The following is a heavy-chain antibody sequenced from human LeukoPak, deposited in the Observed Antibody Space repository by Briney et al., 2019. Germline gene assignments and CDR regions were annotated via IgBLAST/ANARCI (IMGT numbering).Heavy chain of an antibody. Sequence: PGGSLRLSCAASGFTFSSYWMSWVRQAPGKGLEWVANIKQDGSEKYYVDSVKGRFTISRDNAKNSLYLQMNSLRAEDTAVYYCARGEYGSGSYYLRYMDVWGKGTAVTVSS. CDR1: GFTFSSYW. J-gene: IGHJ6*03. V-gene: IGHV3-7*01. CDR2: IKQDGSEK. D-gene: IGHD3-10*01. CDR3: ARGEYGSGSYYLRYMDV.